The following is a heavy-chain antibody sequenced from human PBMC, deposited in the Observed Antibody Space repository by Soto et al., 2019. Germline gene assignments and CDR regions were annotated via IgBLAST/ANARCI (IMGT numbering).Heavy chain of an antibody. D-gene: IGHD1-20*01. CDR2: IWYDGSDE. Sequence: QVQLVESGGGVVQPGRSLRLSCAESGFAFSAYDMHWVRQAPGKGLEWVAVIWYDGSDEYYADTVKGRFTISRDNSKNTLYLQINSMRAEDTAVYYCARALTRTNALVGDYWGQGTLVTVSS. J-gene: IGHJ4*02. CDR1: GFAFSAYD. V-gene: IGHV3-33*01. CDR3: ARALTRTNALVGDY.